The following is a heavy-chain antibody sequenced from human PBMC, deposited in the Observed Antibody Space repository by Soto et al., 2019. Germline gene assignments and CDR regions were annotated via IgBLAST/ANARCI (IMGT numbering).Heavy chain of an antibody. V-gene: IGHV4-39*01. D-gene: IGHD3-10*01. CDR1: GGSISSSSYY. CDR2: IYYSGST. CDR3: AALWFGEPPDYLDV. J-gene: IGHJ6*03. Sequence: QLQLQESGPGLVKPSETLSLTCTVSGGSISSSSYYWGWIRQPPGKGLEWIGCIYYSGSTYNNPSLKSRVPISLDTSKNRSSLKLSSVTAADTAVYDCAALWFGEPPDYLDVWGKGTTVTVSS.